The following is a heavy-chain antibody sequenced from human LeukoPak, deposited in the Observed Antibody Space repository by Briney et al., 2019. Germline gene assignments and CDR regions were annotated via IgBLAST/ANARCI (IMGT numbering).Heavy chain of an antibody. D-gene: IGHD1-26*01. CDR2: IYSSGST. CDR3: ARQLRGSYYFDY. Sequence: PSGTLSLTCTVSGGSISSYYWSWIRQPPGKGLEWIGYIYSSGSTNYNPSLKSRVTMSVDTSKNQFSLKLNSVTAADTAVYYCARQLRGSYYFDYWGQGTLVTVSS. CDR1: GGSISSYY. V-gene: IGHV4-59*08. J-gene: IGHJ4*02.